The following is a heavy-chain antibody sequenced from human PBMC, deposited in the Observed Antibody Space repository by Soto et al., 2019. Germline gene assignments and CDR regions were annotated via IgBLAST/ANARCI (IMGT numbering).Heavy chain of an antibody. CDR1: GGSISSSSYY. V-gene: IGHV4-39*01. J-gene: IGHJ6*02. CDR3: ARQGSSSRYIHYYYGMDV. Sequence: SETLSLTCTVSGGSISSSSYYWGWIRQPPGKGLEWIGSIYYSGSTYYNPSLKSRVTISVDTSKNQFSLKLSSVTAADTAVYYCARQGSSSRYIHYYYGMDVWGQGTTVSVSS. CDR2: IYYSGST. D-gene: IGHD6-13*01.